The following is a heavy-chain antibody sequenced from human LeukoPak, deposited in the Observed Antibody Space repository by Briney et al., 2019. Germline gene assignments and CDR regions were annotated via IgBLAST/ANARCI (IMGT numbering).Heavy chain of an antibody. Sequence: GRSLRLSCAASGSTFDDYAMHWVRQAPGKGLEWVSGIIWNSDSIGYADSVKGRFTISRDNAKNSLYLQMNSLRAEDTALYYCAKDISVGATPYYFDYWGQGTLVTVSS. CDR3: AKDISVGATPYYFDY. D-gene: IGHD1-26*01. V-gene: IGHV3-9*01. CDR1: GSTFDDYA. J-gene: IGHJ4*02. CDR2: IIWNSDSI.